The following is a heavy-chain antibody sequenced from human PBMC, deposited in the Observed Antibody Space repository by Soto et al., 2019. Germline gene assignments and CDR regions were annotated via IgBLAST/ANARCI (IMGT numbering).Heavy chain of an antibody. CDR1: GFPFSHYW. CDR3: TSDTFGLRDT. V-gene: IGHV3-74*01. J-gene: IGHJ5*02. D-gene: IGHD3-16*01. Sequence: MQMVESGGGSVQPGGSLRLSCAASGFPFSHYWMHWVRQTPGKGLVWVSRINPAGTITNYADSVAGRFTISRDNADSALFLQMNSLSAEDTAIYYCTSDTFGLRDTWGQGTLVTVSS. CDR2: INPAGTIT.